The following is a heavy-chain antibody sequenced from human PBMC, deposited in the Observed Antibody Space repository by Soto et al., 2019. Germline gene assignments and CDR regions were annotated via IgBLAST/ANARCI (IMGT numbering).Heavy chain of an antibody. V-gene: IGHV3-30*18. CDR3: AKDLGQQLPLGY. D-gene: IGHD6-13*01. J-gene: IGHJ4*02. CDR2: ISYDGSNK. Sequence: VQLLESGGGLIQPGGSLRLSCAASGFTFSSYGMHWVRQAPGKGLEWVAVISYDGSNKYYADSVKGRFTISRDNSKNTLYLQMNSLRAEDTAVYYCAKDLGQQLPLGYWGQGTLVTVSS. CDR1: GFTFSSYG.